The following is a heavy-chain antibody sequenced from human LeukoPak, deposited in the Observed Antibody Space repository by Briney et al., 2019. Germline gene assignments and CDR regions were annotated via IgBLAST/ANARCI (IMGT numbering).Heavy chain of an antibody. Sequence: MSSDTLSLICTLSVGFISIYYWRWTRQPPGKGREGIGYIYYSGSTNYNPSLKCRVTISVDTSKNQFSLKLSSVTAADTAVYYCARHTWSPGGGWYPSLDYWGQGTLVTVSS. D-gene: IGHD6-19*01. CDR2: IYYSGST. CDR3: ARHTWSPGGGWYPSLDY. V-gene: IGHV4-59*08. CDR1: VGFISIYY. J-gene: IGHJ4*02.